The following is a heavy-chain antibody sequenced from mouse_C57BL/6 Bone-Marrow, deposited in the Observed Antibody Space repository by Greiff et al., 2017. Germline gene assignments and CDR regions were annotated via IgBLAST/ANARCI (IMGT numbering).Heavy chain of an antibody. D-gene: IGHD1-1*01. CDR1: VSTFSDYG. V-gene: IGHV5-17*01. Sequence: EVQVVESGGCLVNPGGSLTLSCAASVSTFSDYGLHWVRQVPETWLEWVAYISSGCSTIYYADTLKGRFTISRDTAKNTLFLQLTSLRSEDTAMYYCAMGSTWYFDVWGTGTTGTVSS. CDR3: AMGSTWYFDV. CDR2: ISSGCSTI. J-gene: IGHJ1*03.